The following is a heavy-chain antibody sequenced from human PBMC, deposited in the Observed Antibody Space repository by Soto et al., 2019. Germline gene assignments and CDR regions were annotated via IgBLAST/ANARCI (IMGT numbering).Heavy chain of an antibody. V-gene: IGHV3-23*01. CDR1: GFTFSSYG. D-gene: IGHD3-9*01. CDR3: ARDVGLDSDDFFAY. CDR2: IRGDGGQT. J-gene: IGHJ4*02. Sequence: GXLRLSCTSSGFTFSSYGMCWVRQAPGKGLQWVSTIRGDGGQTHYTDSVKGRFSISRDNSKNTVYLQMDSLRAEDTAMYFCARDVGLDSDDFFAYWGQATQVTV.